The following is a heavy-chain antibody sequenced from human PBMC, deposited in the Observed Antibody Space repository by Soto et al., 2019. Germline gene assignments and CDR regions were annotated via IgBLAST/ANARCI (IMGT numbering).Heavy chain of an antibody. Sequence: PGGSLRLSCAASGFTFSSYAMSWVRQAPGKGLEWVSAISGSGGSTYYADSVKGRFTISRDNSKNTLYLQMNSLRAEDTAVYYCAKDQGSIREEEDAFDIWGPGTMVTVSS. D-gene: IGHD1-26*01. CDR2: ISGSGGST. V-gene: IGHV3-23*01. CDR3: AKDQGSIREEEDAFDI. J-gene: IGHJ3*02. CDR1: GFTFSSYA.